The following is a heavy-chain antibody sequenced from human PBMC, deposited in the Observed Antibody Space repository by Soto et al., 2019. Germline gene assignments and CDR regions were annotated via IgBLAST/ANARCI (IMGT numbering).Heavy chain of an antibody. D-gene: IGHD6-6*01. V-gene: IGHV5-51*01. CDR2: IYPGDSDT. Sequence: PGESLKISCQGSGYSFASYWIVWVRQMPGKDLAWMGIIYPGDSDTRYSPSIQGQVTISADKTLRTAYLQWTSLKASDTALYYCARTRSFTLGFYYDGMDVWGQGTTVTVSS. CDR1: GYSFASYW. CDR3: ARTRSFTLGFYYDGMDV. J-gene: IGHJ6*02.